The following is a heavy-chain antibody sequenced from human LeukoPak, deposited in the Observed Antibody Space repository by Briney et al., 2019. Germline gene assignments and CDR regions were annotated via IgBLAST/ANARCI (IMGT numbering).Heavy chain of an antibody. CDR2: IIPIFGTA. J-gene: IGHJ3*02. V-gene: IGHV1-69*13. D-gene: IGHD1-26*01. CDR3: ARPVGSKDAFDI. Sequence: SVKVSCKASGGTFSSYAISWVRQAPGQGLEWMGGIIPIFGTANYEQKFQGRVTITADESTSTAYMELSSLRSEDTAVYYCARPVGSKDAFDIWGQGTMVTVSS. CDR1: GGTFSSYA.